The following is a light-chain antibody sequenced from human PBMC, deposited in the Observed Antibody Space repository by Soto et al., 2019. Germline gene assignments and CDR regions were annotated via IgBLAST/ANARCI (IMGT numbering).Light chain of an antibody. J-gene: IGKJ4*01. V-gene: IGKV3D-20*02. CDR1: QSVSSSY. Sequence: EIVLTQSPGTLSLSPGERATLSCRASQSVSSSYLAWYQQKPGQAPRLLIYGASSRATGIPDRFSGSGSGTEFTLTINSLEPGDSAVYYCQQRSTWPRTFGGGTKVDIK. CDR3: QQRSTWPRT. CDR2: GAS.